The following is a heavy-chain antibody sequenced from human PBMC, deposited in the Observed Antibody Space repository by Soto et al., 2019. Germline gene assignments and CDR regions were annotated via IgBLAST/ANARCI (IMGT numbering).Heavy chain of an antibody. D-gene: IGHD5-12*01. CDR1: GFTFSSYA. CDR2: ISGSGGST. CDR3: AKAGIVATGYYYYMDV. J-gene: IGHJ6*03. V-gene: IGHV3-23*01. Sequence: EVQLLESGGGLVQPGGSLRLSCAASGFTFSSYAMSWVRQAPGKGLEWVSAISGSGGSTYYADSVKGRFTISSDNSKNTVYLQMNSLRAEDTAVYYCAKAGIVATGYYYYMDVWGKGTTVTVSS.